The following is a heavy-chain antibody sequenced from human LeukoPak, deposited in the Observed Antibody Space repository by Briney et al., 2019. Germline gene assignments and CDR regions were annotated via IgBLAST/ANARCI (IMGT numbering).Heavy chain of an antibody. J-gene: IGHJ4*02. CDR3: ARFAVHRRLAVAGQFGLDY. V-gene: IGHV1-46*01. D-gene: IGHD6-19*01. CDR1: GYIFTSYY. Sequence: GASVKVSCKASGYIFTSYYMRWVRQAPGQGLEWMGIINPSGGTTNYAQKFKDRVTMTRDTSTSTVYMELSSLRSDDTAVYCCARFAVHRRLAVAGQFGLDYWGQGTLVPVSS. CDR2: INPSGGTT.